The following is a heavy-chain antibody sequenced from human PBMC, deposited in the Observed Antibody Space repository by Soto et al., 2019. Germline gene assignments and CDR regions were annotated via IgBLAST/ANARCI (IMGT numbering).Heavy chain of an antibody. J-gene: IGHJ5*02. CDR2: ISAYSEYT. CDR1: GYTFINSG. Sequence: QVQLVQSGAEVKKPGASVKVSCKASGYTFINSGISWVRQAPGQGLEWMGWISAYSEYTDYAQIFQGRVTMTTDTTTSTAYIELRSPRSDDTAVYYCARDQCGDWFDPWGQGTMVTVSS. CDR3: ARDQCGDWFDP. D-gene: IGHD6-19*01. V-gene: IGHV1-18*04.